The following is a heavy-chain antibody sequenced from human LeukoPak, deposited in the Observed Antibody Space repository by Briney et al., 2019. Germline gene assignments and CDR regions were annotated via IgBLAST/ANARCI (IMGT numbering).Heavy chain of an antibody. D-gene: IGHD3-22*01. V-gene: IGHV1-24*01. CDR2: FDPEDGET. Sequence: ASVKVSCKVSGYTLTELSMHWVRQAPGKGLEWMGGFDPEDGETIYAQKFQGRVTMTEDTSTDTAYMELSSLRSEDTAVYYCARVHYYDSSGPYDAFDIWGQGTMVTVSS. CDR1: GYTLTELS. J-gene: IGHJ3*02. CDR3: ARVHYYDSSGPYDAFDI.